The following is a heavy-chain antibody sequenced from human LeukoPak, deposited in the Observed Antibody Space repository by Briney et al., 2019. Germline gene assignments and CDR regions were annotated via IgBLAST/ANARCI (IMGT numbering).Heavy chain of an antibody. J-gene: IGHJ4*02. Sequence: GYIYHSGSPYYHPSLKSRVTISVDRSKNQFSLKLSSVTAADTAVYYCARVRAPGGGDYFDYWGQGTLVTVSS. D-gene: IGHD3-10*01. CDR2: IYHSGSP. CDR3: ARVRAPGGGDYFDY. V-gene: IGHV4-30-2*01.